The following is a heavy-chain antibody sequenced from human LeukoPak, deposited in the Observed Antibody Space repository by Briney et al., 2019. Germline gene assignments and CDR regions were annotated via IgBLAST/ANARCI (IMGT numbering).Heavy chain of an antibody. V-gene: IGHV4-34*01. CDR2: INHSGST. Sequence: SETLSLTCAVYGGSFSGYYWSWIRQPPGKGLEWIGEINHSGSTNYNPSLKSRVTISVDTSKNQFSLKLSSVTAADTAVYYCAITTIVVVPDVDFDYWGQGTLVTVSS. CDR1: GGSFSGYY. CDR3: AITTIVVVPDVDFDY. J-gene: IGHJ4*02. D-gene: IGHD2-2*01.